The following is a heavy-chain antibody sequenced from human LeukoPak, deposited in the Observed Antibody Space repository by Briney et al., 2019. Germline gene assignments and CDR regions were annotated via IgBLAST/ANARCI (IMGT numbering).Heavy chain of an antibody. CDR3: ARDPRSFMEEQQLVREVGFDP. D-gene: IGHD6-13*01. CDR2: VYYRSCT. Sequence: SETLSLTCTVSGGSISSSNDYWLWIRQPPGKGLEYIASVYYRSCTNYKPSLKSRVTISVDTSKNQFSLKLSSVTAADTAVYYCARDPRSFMEEQQLVREVGFDPWGQGTLVTVSS. CDR1: GGSISSSNDY. J-gene: IGHJ5*02. V-gene: IGHV4-39*07.